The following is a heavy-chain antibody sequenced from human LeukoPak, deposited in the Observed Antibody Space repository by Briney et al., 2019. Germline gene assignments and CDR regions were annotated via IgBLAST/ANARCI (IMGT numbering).Heavy chain of an antibody. Sequence: SETLSLTCTVSGGSISSYYWSWIRQPPGKGLEWIGYIYYSGSTNYNPSLKSRVTISVDTSKNRFSLKLSSVTAADTAVYYCARSRRITMVRAVNYFDYWGQGTLVTVSS. CDR1: GGSISSYY. J-gene: IGHJ4*02. CDR3: ARSRRITMVRAVNYFDY. CDR2: IYYSGST. D-gene: IGHD3-10*01. V-gene: IGHV4-59*12.